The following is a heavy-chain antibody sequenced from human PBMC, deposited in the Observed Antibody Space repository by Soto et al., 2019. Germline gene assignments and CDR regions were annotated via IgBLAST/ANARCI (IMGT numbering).Heavy chain of an antibody. D-gene: IGHD2-8*01. CDR1: GYTFTNYA. CDR2: INGGNGNT. CDR3: AKAYENYYYGMDV. Sequence: QVQLVQSGAEEKKPGASVKVSCKASGYTFTNYALHWVRQAPGQRLEWMGWINGGNGNTKYSQKFQGGVTITRDTSASTAYMELSSLRSEDTSVYCCAKAYENYYYGMDVWGQGTTVTVSS. V-gene: IGHV1-3*05. J-gene: IGHJ6*02.